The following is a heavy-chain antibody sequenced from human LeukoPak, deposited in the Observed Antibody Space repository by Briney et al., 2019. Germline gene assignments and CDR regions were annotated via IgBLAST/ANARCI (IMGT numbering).Heavy chain of an antibody. J-gene: IGHJ4*02. CDR1: GGSISSYY. D-gene: IGHD5-12*01. CDR2: IYYSGST. CDR3: ARVSSGYSGYERLDY. V-gene: IGHV4-59*01. Sequence: SETLSLTCTVSGGSISSYYWSWIRQPPGKGLEWIGYIYYSGSTNYNPSLKSRVTISVDTSKNQFSLKLSSVTAADTAVYYCARVSSGYSGYERLDYWGQGTLATVSS.